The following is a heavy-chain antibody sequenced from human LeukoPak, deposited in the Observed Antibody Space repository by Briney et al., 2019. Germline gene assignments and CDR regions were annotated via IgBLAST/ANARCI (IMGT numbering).Heavy chain of an antibody. V-gene: IGHV1-8*01. CDR2: MNPNSGNT. CDR1: GYTFTSYD. Sequence: ASVKVSCKASGYTFTSYDINWVRQATGQGLEWMGWMNPNSGNTGYAQKFQGRVTMTRNTSISTAYMELSGLRSEDTAVYYCARGGRLTGYYRDLYLLYWGQGTLVTVSS. D-gene: IGHD3-9*01. J-gene: IGHJ4*02. CDR3: ARGGRLTGYYRDLYLLY.